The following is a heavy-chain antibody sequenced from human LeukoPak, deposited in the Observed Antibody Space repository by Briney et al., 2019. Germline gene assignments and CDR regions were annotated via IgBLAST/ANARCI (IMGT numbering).Heavy chain of an antibody. V-gene: IGHV5-51*01. CDR2: IYPGDSDT. CDR3: ARGGHCSSTSCYIDY. CDR1: GYGFTSYW. D-gene: IGHD2-2*02. Sequence: GESLKISCKGSGYGFTSYWIGWVRQMPGKGLEWMGIIYPGDSDTRYSPSLQGQVTISADKSISTAYLQWSSLKASDTAMYYCARGGHCSSTSCYIDYWGQGTLVTVSS. J-gene: IGHJ4*02.